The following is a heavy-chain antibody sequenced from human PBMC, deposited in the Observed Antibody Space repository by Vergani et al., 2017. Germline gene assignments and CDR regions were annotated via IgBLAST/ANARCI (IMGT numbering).Heavy chain of an antibody. CDR2: IYYSGST. Sequence: VQLVESGGGLVQPGRSLRLSCTASGFTFGDYAMSWIRQPPGKGLEWIGYIYYSGSTNYNPSLKSRVTISVETSKNQFSLKLSSVTAADTAVYYCARVFSPDFRVARSDWYFDLWGRGTLVTVSS. CDR3: ARVFSPDFRVARSDWYFDL. CDR1: GFTFGDYA. V-gene: IGHV4-59*01. D-gene: IGHD3-3*01. J-gene: IGHJ2*01.